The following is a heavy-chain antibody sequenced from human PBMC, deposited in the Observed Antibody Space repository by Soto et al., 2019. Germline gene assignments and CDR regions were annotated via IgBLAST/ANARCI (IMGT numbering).Heavy chain of an antibody. D-gene: IGHD3-3*01. J-gene: IGHJ6*02. CDR3: ARDSDTVVEWLLSYYYGMDV. Sequence: GSLRLSCASSGFTFSRYWVSWVLHAPGKGLEWVANIKQDGSEKYYVDSVKGRFTISRDNAKNSLYLQMNSLRAEDTAVYYCARDSDTVVEWLLSYYYGMDVWGQGTTVIVSS. CDR2: IKQDGSEK. V-gene: IGHV3-7*01. CDR1: GFTFSRYW.